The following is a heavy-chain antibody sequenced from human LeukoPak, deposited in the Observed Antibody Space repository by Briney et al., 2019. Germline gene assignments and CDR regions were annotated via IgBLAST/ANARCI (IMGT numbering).Heavy chain of an antibody. V-gene: IGHV3-48*02. CDR2: ISSGSTTI. Sequence: GGSLRLSCAASGFTFSTYSMNWVRQAPGKGLEWVPYISSGSTTIYSADSVKGRFTISRDNAKKSLYLQMNSLRDEDTAVYYCARANWNDFDYWGQGTLVTVSS. CDR1: GFTFSTYS. CDR3: ARANWNDFDY. D-gene: IGHD1-1*01. J-gene: IGHJ4*02.